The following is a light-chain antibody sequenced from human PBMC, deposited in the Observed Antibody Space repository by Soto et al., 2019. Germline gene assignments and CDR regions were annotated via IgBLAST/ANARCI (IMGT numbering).Light chain of an antibody. V-gene: IGLV4-60*02. Sequence: QSVLTQSSSASASRGSSVKLTGTLSSGHSSYIIAWHQQQPGKAPRSLMKLEGSGSYNKGSGVPDRFSGSSSGADRYLTISNLQFEDEADYYCETWDSNTRVFGGGTKLTVL. J-gene: IGLJ3*02. CDR3: ETWDSNTRV. CDR2: LEGSGSY. CDR1: SGHSSYI.